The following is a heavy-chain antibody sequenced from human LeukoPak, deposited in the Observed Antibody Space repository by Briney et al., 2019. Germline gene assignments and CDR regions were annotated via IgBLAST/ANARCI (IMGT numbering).Heavy chain of an antibody. V-gene: IGHV3-30-3*01. D-gene: IGHD2-2*01. CDR3: AKGGRYCVSTTCYCSH. J-gene: IGHJ4*02. CDR2: ISYDGGNT. CDR1: GFTFSSNA. Sequence: GRSLRLSCAASGFTFSSNAIHWVRQAPGKGLEWVAEISYDGGNTYYADSVKGRFTISRDNSKNTLYLQMNSLRAEDTAVYYCAKGGRYCVSTTCYCSHWGQGTLVTVSS.